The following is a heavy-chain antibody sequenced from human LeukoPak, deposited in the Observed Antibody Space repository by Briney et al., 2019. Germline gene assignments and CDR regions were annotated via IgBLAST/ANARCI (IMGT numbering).Heavy chain of an antibody. CDR1: GYTLTELS. CDR3: ARERYGEWLSPFDY. J-gene: IGHJ4*02. CDR2: ISYDGSNK. D-gene: IGHD3-3*01. V-gene: IGHV3-30-3*01. Sequence: SCKVSGYTLTELSMHWVRQAPGKGLEWVAVISYDGSNKYYADSVKGRFTISRDNSKNTLYLQMNSLRAEDTAVYYCARERYGEWLSPFDYWGQGTLVTVSS.